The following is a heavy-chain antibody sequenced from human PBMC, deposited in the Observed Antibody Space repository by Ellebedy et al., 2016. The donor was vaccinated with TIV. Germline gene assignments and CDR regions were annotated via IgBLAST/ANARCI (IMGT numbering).Heavy chain of an antibody. D-gene: IGHD6-19*01. CDR2: FDPEDGET. J-gene: IGHJ5*02. CDR3: AKNLRSSGWVVALGS. CDR1: GYTLTDLS. Sequence: AASVKVSCKVSGYTLTDLSMHWVRHAPGKGLEWMGGFDPEDGETIYAQKLQGIVTMTEDTSTDTAYMELSSLTSEDTAVYYCAKNLRSSGWVVALGSWGQGTLVTVSS. V-gene: IGHV1-24*01.